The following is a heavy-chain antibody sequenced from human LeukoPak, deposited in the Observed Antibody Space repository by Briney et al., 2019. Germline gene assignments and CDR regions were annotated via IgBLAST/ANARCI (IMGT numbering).Heavy chain of an antibody. CDR3: ARGGGYSGYDFYYYYYMDV. D-gene: IGHD5-12*01. Sequence: GGSLRLSCAASGFTFDDYAMHWVRQAPGKGLEWVSGISWNSGSIGYADSVKGRFTISRDNAKNSLYLQMNSLRAEDTAVYYCARGGGYSGYDFYYYYYMDVWGKGTTVTVSS. CDR1: GFTFDDYA. J-gene: IGHJ6*03. CDR2: ISWNSGSI. V-gene: IGHV3-9*01.